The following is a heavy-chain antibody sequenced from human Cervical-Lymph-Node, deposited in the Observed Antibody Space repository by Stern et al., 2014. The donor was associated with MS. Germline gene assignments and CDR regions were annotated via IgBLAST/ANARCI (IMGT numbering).Heavy chain of an antibody. D-gene: IGHD6-13*01. CDR2: ISSSSSYI. J-gene: IGHJ4*02. V-gene: IGHV3-21*01. Sequence: EVPLVQSAGGLVKPGGSLRLSCAASGFTFSSYSMNWVRQAPGKGLEWVSSISSSSSYIYYADSVKGRFTISRDNAKNSLYLQMNSLRAEDTAVYYCARDRGAAAGLDYWGQGTLVTVSS. CDR3: ARDRGAAAGLDY. CDR1: GFTFSSYS.